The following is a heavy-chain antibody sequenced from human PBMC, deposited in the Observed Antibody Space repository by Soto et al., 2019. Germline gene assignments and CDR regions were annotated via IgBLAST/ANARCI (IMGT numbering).Heavy chain of an antibody. CDR1: GGSIGNYY. J-gene: IGHJ2*01. V-gene: IGHV4-4*07. CDR3: ARDYDVNTALDYWYFDL. CDR2: IYTSGRT. D-gene: IGHD5-18*01. Sequence: QVQLQESGPGLVKPSESLSLTCTVSGGSIGNYYWAWIRQFAGKGLEWIGRIYTSGRTHYNPSLTGRVTMSIDTSKNQFSLRLTSVTAADTAMYYCARDYDVNTALDYWYFDLWGRGTLVTVSS.